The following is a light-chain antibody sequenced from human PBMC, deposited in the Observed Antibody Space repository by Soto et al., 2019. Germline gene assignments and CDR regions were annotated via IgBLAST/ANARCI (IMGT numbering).Light chain of an antibody. Sequence: EIVLTQSPGTLSLSPGERATLSCRASQSVSSSYLAWYQQKPGQAPRLLIYGASSRATGIPDRFSGSGSGTDFTLTISRLEPEDFAVYLCQQYGSSTLPFGGGTKLEIK. V-gene: IGKV3-20*01. CDR2: GAS. CDR1: QSVSSSY. CDR3: QQYGSSTLP. J-gene: IGKJ4*01.